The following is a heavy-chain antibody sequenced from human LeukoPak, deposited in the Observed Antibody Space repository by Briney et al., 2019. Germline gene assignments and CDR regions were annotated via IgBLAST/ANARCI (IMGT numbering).Heavy chain of an antibody. D-gene: IGHD3-22*01. V-gene: IGHV1-69*04. CDR1: GGTFSSYA. J-gene: IGHJ1*01. CDR2: IIPILGIA. CDR3: ASRQTYYYDSSGYYYTQIPEYFQH. Sequence: SVKVSCKASGGTFSSYAISWVRQAPGQGLEWMGRIIPILGIANYAQKFQGRVTITADKSTSTAYMELSSLRSEDTAVYYCASRQTYYYDSSGYYYTQIPEYFQHWARAPWSPSPQ.